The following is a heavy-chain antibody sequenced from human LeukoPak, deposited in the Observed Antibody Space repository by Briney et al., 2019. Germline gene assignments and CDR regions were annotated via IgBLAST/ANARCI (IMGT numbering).Heavy chain of an antibody. CDR2: IYYSGST. D-gene: IGHD4-23*01. Sequence: SETLSLTCTVSGGSISNSSYYWGWIRQPPGKGLEWIGSIYYSGSTYYNPSLKSRVTISVDTSKNQFSLKLSSVTAADTAVYYCARGPSTDPTTVVTLYFDYWGQGTLVTVSS. CDR3: ARGPSTDPTTVVTLYFDY. CDR1: GGSISNSSYY. V-gene: IGHV4-39*07. J-gene: IGHJ4*02.